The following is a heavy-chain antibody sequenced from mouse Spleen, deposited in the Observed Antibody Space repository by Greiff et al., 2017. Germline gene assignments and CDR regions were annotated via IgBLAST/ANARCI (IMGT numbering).Heavy chain of an antibody. CDR1: GFTFSDYG. V-gene: IGHV5-17*01. J-gene: IGHJ2*01. D-gene: IGHD2-5*01. CDR3: ARSSNYVDFDY. CDR2: ISSGSSTI. Sequence: EVKLMESGGGLVKPGGSLKLSCAASGFTFSDYGMHWVRQAPEKGLEWVAYISSGSSTIYYADTVKGRFTISRDNAKNTLFLQMTSLRSEDTAMYYCARSSNYVDFDYWGQGTTLTVSS.